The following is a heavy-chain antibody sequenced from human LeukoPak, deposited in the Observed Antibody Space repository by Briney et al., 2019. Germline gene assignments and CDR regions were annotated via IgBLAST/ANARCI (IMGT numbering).Heavy chain of an antibody. Sequence: SETLSLTCTVSGGSISSYYRSWVRQPPGKGLWWMGYIYYSGSTNYNPSLKSRVTISVDTSKNQFSLKLSSVTAADTAVYYCARDEVTGNYFDYWGQGTLVTVSS. J-gene: IGHJ4*02. CDR2: IYYSGST. V-gene: IGHV4-59*01. CDR1: GGSISSYY. CDR3: ARDEVTGNYFDY.